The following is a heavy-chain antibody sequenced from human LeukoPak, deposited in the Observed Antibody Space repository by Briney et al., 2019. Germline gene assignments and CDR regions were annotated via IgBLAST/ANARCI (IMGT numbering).Heavy chain of an antibody. CDR2: IYSGGST. V-gene: IGHV3-66*01. J-gene: IGHJ3*02. D-gene: IGHD2-15*01. CDR3: AREDIVVVEGAFDI. CDR1: GFTFSSNY. Sequence: GGSLRLSCAASGFTFSSNYMSWVRQAPGKGLEWVSVIYSGGSTYYADSVKGRFTISRDNSKNTLYLQMNSLRAEDTAVYYCAREDIVVVEGAFDIWGQGTMVTVSS.